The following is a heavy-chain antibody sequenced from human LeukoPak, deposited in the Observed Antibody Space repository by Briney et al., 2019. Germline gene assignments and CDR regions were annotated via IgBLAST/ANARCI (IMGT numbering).Heavy chain of an antibody. CDR2: IYYSGST. J-gene: IGHJ4*02. V-gene: IGHV4-31*03. D-gene: IGHD1-26*01. Sequence: PSQTLSLTCTVSGGSISSGGYYWSWIRHHPGKGLEWIGYIYYSGSTYYNPSLKSRVTISVDTSKNQFSLKLSSVTAADTAVYYCARKSGSYPLDYWGQGTLVTVSS. CDR3: ARKSGSYPLDY. CDR1: GGSISSGGYY.